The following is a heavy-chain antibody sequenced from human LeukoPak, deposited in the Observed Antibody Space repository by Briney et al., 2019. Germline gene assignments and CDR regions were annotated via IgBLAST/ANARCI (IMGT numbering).Heavy chain of an antibody. J-gene: IGHJ4*02. CDR1: AASLSTYY. D-gene: IGHD5-24*01. CDR3: ASGLDGYVTFDY. Sequence: PSETLSLTCIVAAASLSTYYSTCIRQPAGKGLEWIGRIYASGTSNYNPSLKSRVTISADKPKNQFSLRLSSVTAADTAVHYCASGLDGYVTFDYWGQGTLVTVSS. V-gene: IGHV4-4*07. CDR2: IYASGTS.